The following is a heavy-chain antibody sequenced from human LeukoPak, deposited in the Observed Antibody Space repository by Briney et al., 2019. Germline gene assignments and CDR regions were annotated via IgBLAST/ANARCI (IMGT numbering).Heavy chain of an antibody. CDR1: GGSISSGGYY. Sequence: SQTLSLTCTVSGGSISSGGYYWSWIRQHPGKGLEWIGYIYYSGSTYYNPSLMGRVTMSVDTSKNQFSLSLSSVSAADTALYYCARHREPSGSYSAFDYWGQGALVTVSS. D-gene: IGHD3-10*01. CDR2: IYYSGST. V-gene: IGHV4-31*03. CDR3: ARHREPSGSYSAFDY. J-gene: IGHJ4*02.